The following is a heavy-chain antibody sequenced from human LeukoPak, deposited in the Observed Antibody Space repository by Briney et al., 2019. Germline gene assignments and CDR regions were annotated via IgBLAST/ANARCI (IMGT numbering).Heavy chain of an antibody. D-gene: IGHD6-19*01. Sequence: GGSLRLSCAASGFTFSSYSMNWVRQAPGKGLEWVSSISSSSSYIYYADSVKGRFTISRDNAKNSLYPQMNRLRAEDTAVYYCARAINSSGWPFDYWGQGTLVTVSS. CDR1: GFTFSSYS. V-gene: IGHV3-21*01. CDR3: ARAINSSGWPFDY. CDR2: ISSSSSYI. J-gene: IGHJ4*02.